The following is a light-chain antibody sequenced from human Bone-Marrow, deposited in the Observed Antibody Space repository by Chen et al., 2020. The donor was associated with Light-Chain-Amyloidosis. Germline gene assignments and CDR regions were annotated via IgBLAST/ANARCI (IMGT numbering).Light chain of an antibody. CDR1: QSLLYSNGDNY. J-gene: IGKJ2*03. Sequence: DIVMTQSPLSLPVTPGEPASISCRSSQSLLYSNGDNYLDWYLQKPGQSPQLLIYLGSNRASGVPDRVSGSGSGTDFTLKISRVEAEDVGVYYCMQALQTPRSFGQGTRLEIK. V-gene: IGKV2-28*01. CDR2: LGS. CDR3: MQALQTPRS.